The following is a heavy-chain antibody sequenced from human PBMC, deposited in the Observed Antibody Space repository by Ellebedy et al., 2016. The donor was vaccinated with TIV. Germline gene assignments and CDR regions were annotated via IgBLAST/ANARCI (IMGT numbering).Heavy chain of an antibody. V-gene: IGHV1-18*04. D-gene: IGHD6-13*01. CDR1: GFTLTSYS. CDR2: ISGKNGNT. J-gene: IGHJ6*02. Sequence: AASVKVSCKASGFTLTSYSINWVRQAPGQGLEWMGWISGKNGNTNYAQKFQGRVTMTRDTSTSTVYMELSSLRSEDTAVYYCARDDPIATAGLYGMDVWGQGTTVTVSS. CDR3: ARDDPIATAGLYGMDV.